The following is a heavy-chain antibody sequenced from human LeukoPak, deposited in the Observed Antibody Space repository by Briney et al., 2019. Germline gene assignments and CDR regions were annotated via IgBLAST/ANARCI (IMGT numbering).Heavy chain of an antibody. D-gene: IGHD1-26*01. J-gene: IGHJ4*02. CDR1: GFTFSTYW. CDR3: ASGGLYHYSGTSGDY. Sequence: PGGSLRLSCAASGFTFSTYWMTWVRQAPGKGLEWVANINQGGSETYYVDSVKGRFTISRDNARDSLYLQMNSLRAEDTAVYYCASGGLYHYSGTSGDYWGQGTLVTVSS. CDR2: INQGGSET. V-gene: IGHV3-7*01.